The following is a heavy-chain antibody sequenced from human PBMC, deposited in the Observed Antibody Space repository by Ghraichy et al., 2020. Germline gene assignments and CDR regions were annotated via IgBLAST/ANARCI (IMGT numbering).Heavy chain of an antibody. CDR2: ISSSSSSI. D-gene: IGHD6-13*01. CDR1: GFTFSSYS. J-gene: IGHJ6*02. Sequence: GGSLRLSCAASGFTFSSYSMNWVRQAPGKGLEWVSSISSSSSSIYYADSLKGRFTISRDNAKNSLYLQMNSLRAEDTAVYYCARDLYGITASYDYYGMDVWGQGTTVTVSS. CDR3: ARDLYGITASYDYYGMDV. V-gene: IGHV3-21*01.